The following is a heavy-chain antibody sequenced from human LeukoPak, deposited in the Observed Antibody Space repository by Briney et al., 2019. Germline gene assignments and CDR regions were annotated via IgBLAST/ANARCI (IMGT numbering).Heavy chain of an antibody. CDR2: IYSGGSA. J-gene: IGHJ6*03. Sequence: GGSLRLSCAASGFTVSTNYMSWVRQAPGKGLEWVSVIYSGGSAYYADPVKGRFTISRDNAKNTLYLQMNSLRAEDTAVYYCARGEQLWLLRPIYYYYMDVWGKGTTVTVSS. CDR3: ARGEQLWLLRPIYYYYMDV. CDR1: GFTVSTNY. D-gene: IGHD5-18*01. V-gene: IGHV3-66*01.